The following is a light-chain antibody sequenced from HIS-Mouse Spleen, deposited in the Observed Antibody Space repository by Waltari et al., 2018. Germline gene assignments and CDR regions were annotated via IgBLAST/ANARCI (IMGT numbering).Light chain of an antibody. J-gene: IGLJ2*01. V-gene: IGLV3-25*03. CDR1: ALPKQY. Sequence: SYELTQPPSVSVSPGQTARITCSGDALPKQYAYWYQQKPGQAPVLVIYKDSERPSGSPERFSGSSSGTTVTLTISGVQAEDEADYYCQSADSSGTYVVFGGGTKLTV. CDR3: QSADSSGTYVV. CDR2: KDS.